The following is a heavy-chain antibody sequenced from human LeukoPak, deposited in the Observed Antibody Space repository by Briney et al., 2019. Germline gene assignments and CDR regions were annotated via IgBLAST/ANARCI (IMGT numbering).Heavy chain of an antibody. V-gene: IGHV3-23*01. CDR1: GFTFSSYA. CDR2: ISGSGGST. D-gene: IGHD3-22*01. Sequence: GGSLRLSCAASGFTFSSYAMRWVRQAPGKGLEWVSAISGSGGSTYYADSVKGRFTISSDKSKNTRYLQMNRLRAEDKAVYYCAKDPRRYYDSSGYYWGQGNLVTVSS. CDR3: AKDPRRYYDSSGYY. J-gene: IGHJ4*02.